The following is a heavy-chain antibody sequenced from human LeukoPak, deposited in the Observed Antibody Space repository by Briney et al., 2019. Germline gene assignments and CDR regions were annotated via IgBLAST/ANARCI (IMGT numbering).Heavy chain of an antibody. J-gene: IGHJ4*02. CDR3: PAVRTSPQDFYDDTASRNPFDY. CDR1: VHTPTELS. Sequence: ASVKVSCKVSVHTPTELSTQWVRQAPDGGLWWMGDSYPVDVTPHPAQNLKGTISMTQDTSLKTAYLALTSLTSDDTADYFCPAVRTSPQDFYDDTASRNPFDYWGQGTLLTVSS. CDR2: SYPVDVTP. V-gene: IGHV1-24*01. D-gene: IGHD5-18*01.